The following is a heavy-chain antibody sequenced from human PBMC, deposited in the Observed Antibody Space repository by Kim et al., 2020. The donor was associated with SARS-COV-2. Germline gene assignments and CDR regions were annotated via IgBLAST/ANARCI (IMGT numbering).Heavy chain of an antibody. Sequence: SVKVSCKASGGTFSSYAISWVRQAPGQGLEWMGGIIPIFGTANYAQKFQGRVTITADESTSTAYMELSSLRSEDTAVYYCARDLVVPAAKALVWYAFDIWGQGTMVTVSS. CDR3: ARDLVVPAAKALVWYAFDI. CDR1: GGTFSSYA. V-gene: IGHV1-69*13. CDR2: IIPIFGTA. J-gene: IGHJ3*02. D-gene: IGHD2-2*01.